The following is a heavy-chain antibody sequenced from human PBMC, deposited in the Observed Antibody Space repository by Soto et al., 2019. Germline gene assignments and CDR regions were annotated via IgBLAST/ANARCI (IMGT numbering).Heavy chain of an antibody. V-gene: IGHV4-59*01. CDR3: ARADPDASVGY. J-gene: IGHJ4*02. CDR1: GGSISSYY. CDR2: ISYSGST. Sequence: SETLSLTCTVSGGSISSYYWTWLRQSPGRGLEWIGYISYSGSTYYNPSLKSRVTISADTSKNQFSLRMNSMIAADTAVYYCARADPDASVGYWGQGTLVTVSS. D-gene: IGHD2-15*01.